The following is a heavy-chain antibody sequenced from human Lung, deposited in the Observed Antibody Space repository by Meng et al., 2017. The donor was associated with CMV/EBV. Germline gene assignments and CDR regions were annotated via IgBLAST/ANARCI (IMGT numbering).Heavy chain of an antibody. CDR1: GFSAGDSF. J-gene: IGHJ4*02. CDR3: TRCGINCYLDY. V-gene: IGHV3-49*04. Sequence: GESLKISCTVSGFSAGDSFMTWVRQAPGKGLEWVDFIRSKNSGGTTEYAASVKGRFTISRDESNSVAYLQMNSLRIEDTAVYYCTRCGINCYLDYWGQGTLVTVSS. D-gene: IGHD2-21*01. CDR2: IRSKNSGGTT.